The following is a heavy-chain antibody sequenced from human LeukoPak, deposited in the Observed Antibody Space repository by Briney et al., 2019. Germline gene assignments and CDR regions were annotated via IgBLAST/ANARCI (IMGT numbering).Heavy chain of an antibody. V-gene: IGHV3-20*04. CDR1: GFTFDDDG. CDR3: ATGDSSGYQLFDY. D-gene: IGHD3-22*01. J-gene: IGHJ4*02. CDR2: INWNGGST. Sequence: GGSLRLSCAASGFTFDDDGMSWVRQAPGKGLEWVSGINWNGGSTGYADSVKGRFTISRDNAKNSLYLQMNSLRAEDTALYYCATGDSSGYQLFDYWGQGTLVTVSS.